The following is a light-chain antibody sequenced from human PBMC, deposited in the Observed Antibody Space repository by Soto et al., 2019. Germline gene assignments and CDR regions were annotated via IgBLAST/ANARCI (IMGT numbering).Light chain of an antibody. J-gene: IGKJ1*01. CDR2: GAS. V-gene: IGKV3-20*01. Sequence: VLTQSPGTLSLSPGERATLSFRASQSVVASYLAWYQHKPGQPPRLLIYGASTRATGIPDRFSGSGSGTDFTLTISSLQSEDFAVYYCQQYNNWPRTFGQGTKVDI. CDR1: QSVVASY. CDR3: QQYNNWPRT.